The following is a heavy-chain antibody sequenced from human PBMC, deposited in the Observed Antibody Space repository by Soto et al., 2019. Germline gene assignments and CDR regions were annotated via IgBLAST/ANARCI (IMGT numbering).Heavy chain of an antibody. CDR2: IYHSGST. Sequence: TLSLTFSVSSCSISSSHWWSWVRQPPGKGLEWIGEIYHSGSTNYNPSLKSRVTISVDKSKNQFSLKLSSVTAADTAVYYCASPIDSPGAFDIWGQGTMVTVSS. J-gene: IGHJ3*02. CDR3: ASPIDSPGAFDI. V-gene: IGHV4-4*02. CDR1: SCSISSSHW. D-gene: IGHD3-16*02.